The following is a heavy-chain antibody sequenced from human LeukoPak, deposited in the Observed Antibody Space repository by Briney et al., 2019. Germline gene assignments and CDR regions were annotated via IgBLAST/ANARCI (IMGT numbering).Heavy chain of an antibody. CDR2: ISSSSSYI. J-gene: IGHJ5*02. Sequence: GGSLRLSCAGSGFTFSRNSMNWVRQAPGKGLEWVSSISSSSSYIYYADSVKGRFTISRDNSKNTLYLQMNSLRAEDTAVYYCAKDYSKTSYYGSGTYYRPNWFDPWGQGTLVTVSS. CDR3: AKDYSKTSYYGSGTYYRPNWFDP. D-gene: IGHD3-10*01. V-gene: IGHV3-21*01. CDR1: GFTFSRNS.